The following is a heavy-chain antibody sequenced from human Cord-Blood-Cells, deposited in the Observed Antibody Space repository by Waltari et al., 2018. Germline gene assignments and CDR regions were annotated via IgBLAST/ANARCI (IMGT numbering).Heavy chain of an antibody. V-gene: IGHV1-69*01. Sequence: QVQRVQSGAEVKKPGSSAKVSWKASGGTFSSNAIRWVRTAPGPGLEWMGGIIPIFGTANYAQKSQGRVTITADESTSTAYMELSSLRSEDTAVYYCARDLTYSGSYYWFDPWGQGTLVTVSS. D-gene: IGHD1-26*01. CDR1: GGTFSSNA. CDR3: ARDLTYSGSYYWFDP. J-gene: IGHJ5*02. CDR2: IIPIFGTA.